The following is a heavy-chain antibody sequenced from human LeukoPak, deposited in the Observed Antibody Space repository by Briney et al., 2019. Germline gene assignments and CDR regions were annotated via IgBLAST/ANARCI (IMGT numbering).Heavy chain of an antibody. Sequence: SETLSLTCTVPGGSISSGSYYWSWMRQPAGKGLEWIGRSYTSGSTNYNPSLKSRVTISVDTSKNHFPLKLSSVTAADTAVYYCASLFFKQKTAYEMGRYYFDYWGQGTLVTVSS. CDR1: GGSISSGSYY. J-gene: IGHJ4*02. V-gene: IGHV4-61*02. CDR3: ASLFFKQKTAYEMGRYYFDY. D-gene: IGHD5-24*01. CDR2: SYTSGST.